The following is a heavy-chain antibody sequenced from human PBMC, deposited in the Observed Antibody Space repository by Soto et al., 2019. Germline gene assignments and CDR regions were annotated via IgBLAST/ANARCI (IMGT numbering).Heavy chain of an antibody. J-gene: IGHJ3*02. CDR1: SGSIGTYF. CDR3: ARGRGGTYDAVDM. CDR2: IYYRGTT. V-gene: IGHV4-59*01. Sequence: QVQLRESGPGLVKPSETLSLTCTVSSGSIGTYFWSWIRQPPGKGLEWIGYIYYRGTTNYNPSLKSRLTIFIDTSKTQFSLRLRSVNAAETSVNYCARGRGGTYDAVDMRGQGKLVTVSS. D-gene: IGHD1-26*01.